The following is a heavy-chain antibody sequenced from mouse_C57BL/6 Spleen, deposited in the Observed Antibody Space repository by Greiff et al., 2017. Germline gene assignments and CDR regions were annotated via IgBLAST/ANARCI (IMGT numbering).Heavy chain of an antibody. D-gene: IGHD2-12*01. CDR3: ARRIRRGDYSMDY. CDR1: GFTFSDAW. Sequence: EVQLVESGGGLVQPGGSMKLSCAASGFTFSDAWMDWVRQSPEKGLEWVAEIRNKANNHATYYAESVKGRFTISRDESKSSVYLQMHSLRAEDTGIYYCARRIRRGDYSMDYWGKGTSVTVSS. V-gene: IGHV6-6*01. CDR2: IRNKANNHAT. J-gene: IGHJ4*01.